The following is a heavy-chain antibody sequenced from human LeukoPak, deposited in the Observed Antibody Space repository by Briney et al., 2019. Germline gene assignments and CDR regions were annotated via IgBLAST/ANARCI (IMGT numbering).Heavy chain of an antibody. Sequence: KPGGSLRLSCAASGFTFSDYYMSWIRQAPGKGLEWVSYISSSGSTIYYADSVKGRFTISRDNAKNSLYLQMNSLRAEDTAVYYCARDYYYDSSGYLGRWGQGTLVTVPP. V-gene: IGHV3-11*04. CDR1: GFTFSDYY. CDR3: ARDYYYDSSGYLGR. J-gene: IGHJ4*02. CDR2: ISSSGSTI. D-gene: IGHD3-22*01.